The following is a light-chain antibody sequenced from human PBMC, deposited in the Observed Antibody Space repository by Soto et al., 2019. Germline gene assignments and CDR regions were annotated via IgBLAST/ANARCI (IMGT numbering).Light chain of an antibody. CDR1: QTVSTSD. V-gene: IGKV3-20*01. Sequence: EIVLTQSPGTLSLSPGERATLSCRASQTVSTSDLAWYQQKPGQAPRLPIYAASSRATGIPDRFSGSGSGTDFTLTISRLEPEDFAVYYCQQYGTSPPWTFGQGTKVEI. J-gene: IGKJ1*01. CDR3: QQYGTSPPWT. CDR2: AAS.